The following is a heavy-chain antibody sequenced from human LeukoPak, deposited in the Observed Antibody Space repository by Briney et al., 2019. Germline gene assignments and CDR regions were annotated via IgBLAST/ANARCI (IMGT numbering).Heavy chain of an antibody. J-gene: IGHJ3*02. V-gene: IGHV4-59*08. CDR3: ARVPGTRGGYYLIDAFDI. Sequence: PSETLSLTCTVSGGSISSYYWSWIRQPPGKGLEWIGYIYYSGSTNYNPSLKSRVTISVDTSKSQFSLKLSSVTAADTAVYYCARVPGTRGGYYLIDAFDIWGQGTMVTVSS. CDR2: IYYSGST. CDR1: GGSISSYY. D-gene: IGHD3-22*01.